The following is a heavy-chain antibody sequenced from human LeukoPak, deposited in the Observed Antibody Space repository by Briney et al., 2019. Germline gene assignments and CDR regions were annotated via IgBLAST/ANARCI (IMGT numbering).Heavy chain of an antibody. Sequence: GGSLRLSCAASGFTFSSYWMSWVRQAPGKGLEWVANIKQDGSEKYYVDSVKGRFTISRDNAKNSLYLQVNSLRAEDTAVYYCARELDYYDSSGYAMYDAFEIWGQGTMVTVSS. CDR2: IKQDGSEK. V-gene: IGHV3-7*01. CDR1: GFTFSSYW. J-gene: IGHJ3*02. D-gene: IGHD3-22*01. CDR3: ARELDYYDSSGYAMYDAFEI.